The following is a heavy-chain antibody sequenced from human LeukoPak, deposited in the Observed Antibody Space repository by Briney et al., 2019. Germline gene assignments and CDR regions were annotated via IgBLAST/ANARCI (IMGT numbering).Heavy chain of an antibody. Sequence: GGSLRLSCAASGFTFSSYSMNWVRQAPGKGLEWVSYISSSSSTIYYADSVKGRFTISRDNAKNSLYLQMNSLRAEDTAVYYCAKDIRYSGSYRSGNYWGQGTLVTVSS. D-gene: IGHD1-26*01. V-gene: IGHV3-48*01. CDR2: ISSSSSTI. J-gene: IGHJ4*02. CDR1: GFTFSSYS. CDR3: AKDIRYSGSYRSGNY.